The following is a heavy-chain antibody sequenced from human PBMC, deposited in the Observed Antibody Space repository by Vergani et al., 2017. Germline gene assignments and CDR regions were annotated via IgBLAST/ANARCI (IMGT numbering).Heavy chain of an antibody. Sequence: QVQLVQSGAEVKKPGASVKVSCKASGYTFTGYYMHWVRQAPGQGLEWMGWINPNSGGTNYAQKFQGRVTMTRETSISTAYMELSRLRSDDTAVYYCARIGGSTYYDFWSGSGYYYYMDVWGKGTTVTVSS. V-gene: IGHV1-2*02. CDR3: ARIGGSTYYDFWSGSGYYYYMDV. D-gene: IGHD3-3*01. CDR1: GYTFTGYY. CDR2: INPNSGGT. J-gene: IGHJ6*03.